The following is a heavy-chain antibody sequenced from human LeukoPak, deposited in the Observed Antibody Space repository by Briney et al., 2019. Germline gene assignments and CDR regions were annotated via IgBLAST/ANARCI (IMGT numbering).Heavy chain of an antibody. D-gene: IGHD6-13*01. V-gene: IGHV4-31*03. CDR3: ARVWSVAAAGREDYYYGIDG. J-gene: IGHJ6*02. Sequence: PSETLSLTCSLSGASLSGGGYYWSWIRPHPGKGLEWIGYMYYSGSTYYNPSLTSRVTISVDTSKNQFSLNLSSVTAADTAVYYCARVWSVAAAGREDYYYGIDGWGQGTTVTVSS. CDR2: MYYSGST. CDR1: GASLSGGGYY.